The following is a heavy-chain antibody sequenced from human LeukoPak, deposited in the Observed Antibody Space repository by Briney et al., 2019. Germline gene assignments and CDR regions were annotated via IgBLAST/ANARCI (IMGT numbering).Heavy chain of an antibody. CDR1: GFTFSSYA. Sequence: TGGSLRLSCAASGFTFSSYAVSWVRQAPGKGLEWVSAISARGDSTYYADSVEGRFTISRDNSKNTLYLQMNSLRGEETALYYCARGAYGDYDYWGQGTLVTVSS. D-gene: IGHD4-17*01. CDR2: ISARGDST. CDR3: ARGAYGDYDY. V-gene: IGHV3-23*01. J-gene: IGHJ4*02.